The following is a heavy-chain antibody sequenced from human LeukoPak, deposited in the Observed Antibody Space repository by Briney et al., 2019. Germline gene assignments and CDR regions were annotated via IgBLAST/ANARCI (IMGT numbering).Heavy chain of an antibody. J-gene: IGHJ4*02. V-gene: IGHV4-34*01. CDR1: GGSFSGHY. D-gene: IGHD4-17*01. CDR3: ARGMRVTNLYFDD. CDR2: INHGGDT. Sequence: SETLSLTCSVYGGSFSGHYWSWIRQPPGKGLEWIGEINHGGDTNYNPSPKSRVTISVDLSKMQFFLKLTSVTAADTAVYYCARGMRVTNLYFDDWGQGTLVTVSS.